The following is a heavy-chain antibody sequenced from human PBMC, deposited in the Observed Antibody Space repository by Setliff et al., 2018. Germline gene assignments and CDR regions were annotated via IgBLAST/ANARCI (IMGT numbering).Heavy chain of an antibody. CDR2: IYPGDSDT. J-gene: IGHJ5*02. CDR1: GYSFTSYW. D-gene: IGHD3-3*01. Sequence: PGESLKISCKGSGYSFTSYWIGWVRQMPGKGLEWMGIIYPGDSDTRYSPSFQGQVTISAEKSISTAYLQWSSLKASDTAMYYCARSRSNFWSGYFNWFDPWGQGTLVTVSS. V-gene: IGHV5-51*01. CDR3: ARSRSNFWSGYFNWFDP.